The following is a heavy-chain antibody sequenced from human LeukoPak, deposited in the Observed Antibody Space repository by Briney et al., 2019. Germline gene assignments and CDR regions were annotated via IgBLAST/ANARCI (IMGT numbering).Heavy chain of an antibody. CDR3: ARAGTLRAGDAFDI. V-gene: IGHV3-7*03. Sequence: GDSLRLSCAASGFTFSDYWIIWFRQAPGKGLEWVGHLNQDGSVKDYVDSVKGRFTISRDNAKNSLYLQMNSLRAEDTALYYCARAGTLRAGDAFDIWGQGTMVTVSS. CDR2: LNQDGSVK. J-gene: IGHJ3*02. CDR1: GFTFSDYW. D-gene: IGHD3-10*02.